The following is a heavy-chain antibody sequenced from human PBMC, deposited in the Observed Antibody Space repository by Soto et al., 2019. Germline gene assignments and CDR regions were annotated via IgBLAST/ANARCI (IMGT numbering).Heavy chain of an antibody. V-gene: IGHV1-18*01. CDR2: ISAYNGNT. D-gene: IGHD2-8*01. Sequence: AASVKVSCKASGYTFTSYGISWVRQAPGQGLEWMGWISAYNGNTNYAQKLQGRVTMTTDTSTSTAYMELRSLRSDDTAVYYCARGGDIVLMVYAPHYYYYGMDVWGQGTTVTVSS. CDR1: GYTFTSYG. CDR3: ARGGDIVLMVYAPHYYYYGMDV. J-gene: IGHJ6*02.